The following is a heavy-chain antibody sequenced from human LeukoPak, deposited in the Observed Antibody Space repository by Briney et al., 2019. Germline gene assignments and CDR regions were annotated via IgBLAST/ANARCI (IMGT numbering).Heavy chain of an antibody. CDR2: IYYSGST. J-gene: IGHJ4*02. V-gene: IGHV4-61*08. D-gene: IGHD6-13*01. CDR1: GASVSGSAYY. CDR3: ARGGQQLVR. Sequence: SETLSLTCTVSGASVSGSAYYWGWIRQPPGKGLEWIGYIYYSGSTNYNPSLKSRVTISVDTSKNQFSLKLSSVTAADTAVYYCARGGQQLVRWGQGTLVTVSS.